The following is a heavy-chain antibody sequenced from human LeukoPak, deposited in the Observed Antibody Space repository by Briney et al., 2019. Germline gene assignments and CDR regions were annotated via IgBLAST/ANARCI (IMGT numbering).Heavy chain of an antibody. CDR1: GYTFTSYG. V-gene: IGHV1-2*02. CDR2: INPNSGGT. CDR3: ARDLGFGDYVHY. Sequence: GASVKVSCKASGYTFTSYGISWVRQAPGQGLEWMGWINPNSGGTNYAQKFQGRVTMTRDTFISTAYMELSRLRSDDTAVYYCARDLGFGDYVHYWGQGTLVTVSS. J-gene: IGHJ4*02. D-gene: IGHD3-10*01.